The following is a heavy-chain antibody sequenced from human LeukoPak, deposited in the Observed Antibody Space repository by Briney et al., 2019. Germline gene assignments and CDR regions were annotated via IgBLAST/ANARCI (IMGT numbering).Heavy chain of an antibody. J-gene: IGHJ5*02. V-gene: IGHV4-59*01. CDR3: ARGTGTTGWFDP. D-gene: IGHD1-1*01. Sequence: SETLSLTCTVSGGFIGTYYWSWIRQPPGKGLEWIGYIYYSGSTNYNPSLESRVTISVDTSKNQFSLNLTSVTAADTAVYYCARGTGTTGWFDPWGQGTLVTVSS. CDR1: GGFIGTYY. CDR2: IYYSGST.